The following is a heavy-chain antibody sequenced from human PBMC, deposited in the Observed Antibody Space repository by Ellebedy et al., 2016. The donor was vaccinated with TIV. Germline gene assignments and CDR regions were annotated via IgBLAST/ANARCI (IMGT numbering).Heavy chain of an antibody. J-gene: IGHJ4*02. CDR3: SAGTGKSDFDH. Sequence: GESLKISCAASGFTLSTYYMNWLRQAPGKGLEWVGRIKKQSDGGTTEYAAPVKGRFTISREDSKNMLYLQMNSLKIDDTAVYYCSAGTGKSDFDHWGQGTLVTVSS. D-gene: IGHD7-27*01. CDR1: GFTLSTYY. CDR2: IKKQSDGGTT. V-gene: IGHV3-15*01.